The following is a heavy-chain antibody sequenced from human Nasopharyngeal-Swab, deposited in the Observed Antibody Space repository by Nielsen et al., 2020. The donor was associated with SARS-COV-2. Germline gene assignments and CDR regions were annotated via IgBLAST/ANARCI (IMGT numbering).Heavy chain of an antibody. J-gene: IGHJ5*02. CDR2: ITGNGATT. CDR3: ARPLSRDSTWTTEANWFDP. D-gene: IGHD6-13*01. Sequence: GESLKISCPASGFTFSSYSMSWLRQAPGKGLEWVSTITGNGATTYYADSVKGRSTISRDNSENTVYLQMNSLSAEDTALYHCARPLSRDSTWTTEANWFDPWGQGTLVTVSS. CDR1: GFTFSSYS. V-gene: IGHV3-23*01.